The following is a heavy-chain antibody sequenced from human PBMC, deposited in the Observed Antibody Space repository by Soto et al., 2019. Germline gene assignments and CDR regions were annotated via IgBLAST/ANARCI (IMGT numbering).Heavy chain of an antibody. CDR1: GGSISSYY. V-gene: IGHV4-59*01. J-gene: IGHJ4*02. CDR3: AGEATPIIAVADKHYYFDY. D-gene: IGHD6-19*01. CDR2: IYYSGST. Sequence: SETLSLPCTASGGSISSYYWSWIRQPPGKGLEWIGYIYYSGSTNYNPSLKSRVTISVDTSKNQFSLKLSSVTAADTAVYYCAGEATPIIAVADKHYYFDYWGQGTLVTVSS.